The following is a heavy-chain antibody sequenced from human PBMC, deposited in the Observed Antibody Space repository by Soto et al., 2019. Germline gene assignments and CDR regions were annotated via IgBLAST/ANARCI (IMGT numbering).Heavy chain of an antibody. CDR2: IIPILGTA. CDR3: ARGSDSYYYYGMDV. V-gene: IGHV1-69*01. J-gene: IGHJ6*02. D-gene: IGHD2-15*01. Sequence: GASVKVYCKASGGTFSSYSSNWVRQAPGQGLEWMGGIIPILGTANYAQKFQGRVTITADESTSTAYMELSSLRSEDTAVYYCARGSDSYYYYGMDVWGQGTTVTVSS. CDR1: GGTFSSYS.